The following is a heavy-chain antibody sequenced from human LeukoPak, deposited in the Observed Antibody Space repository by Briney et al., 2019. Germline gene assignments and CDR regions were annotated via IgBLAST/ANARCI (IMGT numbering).Heavy chain of an antibody. V-gene: IGHV1-46*01. Sequence: ASEKISCKASGYTFTKYLIHWVRQAPGDGLEWVGTINPNGDATNTAQKFQGRVTMTEHTSPSTVYMELTGLTSEDTAVYYCARPSYCVLNVCGYWLDPWGPGTLVTVSS. D-gene: IGHD3-10*02. J-gene: IGHJ5*02. CDR3: ARPSYCVLNVCGYWLDP. CDR2: INPNGDAT. CDR1: GYTFTKYL.